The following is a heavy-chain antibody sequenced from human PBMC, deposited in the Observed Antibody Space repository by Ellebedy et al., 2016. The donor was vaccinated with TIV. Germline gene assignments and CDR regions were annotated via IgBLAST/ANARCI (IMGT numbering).Heavy chain of an antibody. V-gene: IGHV3-23*01. J-gene: IGHJ5*02. CDR3: SKGPTSMIMRGWFDP. D-gene: IGHD3-16*01. CDR2: VRGGSADT. Sequence: GESLKISCAASGFAFSSFAMTWVRQAPGKGLEWVSVVRGGSADTHYADSVKGRFTISRDNAKNCLYLQMNSLRAEDTALYYCSKGPTSMIMRGWFDPWGQGTLVTVSS. CDR1: GFAFSSFA.